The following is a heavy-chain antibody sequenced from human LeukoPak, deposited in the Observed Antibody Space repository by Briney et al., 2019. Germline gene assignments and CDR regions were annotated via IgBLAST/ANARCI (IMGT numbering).Heavy chain of an antibody. Sequence: AGGSLRLSCAASGFTLSSYAMSWVRQAPGKGLEWVSAISGNGGSTYYADSVKGRFTISRDNSKNTLYLQMNSLRAEDTAIYYCAKRRADYYGSGRGLNYFDYWGQGTLVTVSS. D-gene: IGHD3-10*01. CDR2: ISGNGGST. V-gene: IGHV3-23*01. CDR3: AKRRADYYGSGRGLNYFDY. CDR1: GFTLSSYA. J-gene: IGHJ4*02.